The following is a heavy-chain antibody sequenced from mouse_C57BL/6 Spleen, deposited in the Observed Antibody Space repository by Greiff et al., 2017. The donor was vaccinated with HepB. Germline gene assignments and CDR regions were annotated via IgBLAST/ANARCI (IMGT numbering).Heavy chain of an antibody. V-gene: IGHV1-82*01. J-gene: IGHJ1*03. CDR3: ARGNDYDGDWYFDV. Sequence: QVQLQQSGPELVKPGASVKISCKASGYAFSSSWMNWVKQRPGKGLEWIGRIYPGDGDTNYNGKFKGKATLTADKSSSTAYMQLSSLTSEDSAVYFCARGNDYDGDWYFDVWGTVTTVTVSS. D-gene: IGHD2-4*01. CDR1: GYAFSSSW. CDR2: IYPGDGDT.